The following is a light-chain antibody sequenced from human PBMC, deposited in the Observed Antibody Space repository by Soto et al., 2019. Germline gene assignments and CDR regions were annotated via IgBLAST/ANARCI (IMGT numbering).Light chain of an antibody. Sequence: QSVLTQPASVSGSPGQSITISCTGTSSDVGGYNYVSWYQQHPGKAPKLMIYEVSNRPSGVSNRFSGSKSGNTASLTISGLQAEDEADYYCSSYTSSSTLEGDVVFGGGTKVTVL. CDR2: EVS. J-gene: IGLJ2*01. CDR3: SSYTSSSTLEGDVV. CDR1: SSDVGGYNY. V-gene: IGLV2-14*01.